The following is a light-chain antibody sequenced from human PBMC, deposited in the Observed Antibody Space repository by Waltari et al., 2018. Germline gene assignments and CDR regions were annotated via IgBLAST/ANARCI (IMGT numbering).Light chain of an antibody. CDR2: KAS. CDR1: QRISSW. V-gene: IGKV1-5*03. Sequence: DIQMTQSPSTLSASVGDRVTITCRASQRISSWLAWYQQKPGKAPKLLIYKASTLESGVPSRFSGSGSGTGFTLTISSLQPDDFATYDCQQYNDYPWTFGQGSKLEIK. J-gene: IGKJ2*02. CDR3: QQYNDYPWT.